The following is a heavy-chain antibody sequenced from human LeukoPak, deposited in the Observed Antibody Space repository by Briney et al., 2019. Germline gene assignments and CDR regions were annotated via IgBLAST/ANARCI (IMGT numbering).Heavy chain of an antibody. J-gene: IGHJ6*04. CDR2: IYYSGST. V-gene: IGHV4-31*03. D-gene: IGHD1-14*01. CDR1: GGSISSGGYY. Sequence: SQTLSLTCTVSGGSISSGGYYWSWIRQHPGTGLEWIVHIYYSGSTYYNPSLKSRVTISVDTSKNQFSLKLSSVTAADTAVYYCARNRRFALYYYYGMDVWGKGTTVTVSS. CDR3: ARNRRFALYYYYGMDV.